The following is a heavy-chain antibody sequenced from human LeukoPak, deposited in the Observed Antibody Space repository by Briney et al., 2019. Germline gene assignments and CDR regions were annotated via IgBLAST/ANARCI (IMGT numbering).Heavy chain of an antibody. CDR1: GGSFSGYY. D-gene: IGHD6-19*01. V-gene: IGHV4-34*01. J-gene: IGHJ4*02. Sequence: SETLSLTCAVYGGSFSGYYWSWIRQPPGKGLEWIGEINHSGSTNYNPSLKSRVTISVDTSKNQFSLKLSSVTAADTAVYYCARHIAVATSDYWGQGTLVTVSS. CDR3: ARHIAVATSDY. CDR2: INHSGST.